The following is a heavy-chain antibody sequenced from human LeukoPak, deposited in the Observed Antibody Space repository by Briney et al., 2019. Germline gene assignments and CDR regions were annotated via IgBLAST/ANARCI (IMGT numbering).Heavy chain of an antibody. V-gene: IGHV3-48*02. J-gene: IGHJ5*02. Sequence: GGSLRLSCAASGVTFTTYVMNWVRQPPGKGLEWISYIGTRDTTVYYADSVKGRFTIPRDNAKNSLYLQMNSLRDEDTAIDYCARGRGSSWGQGTLVTVSS. CDR3: ARGRGSS. CDR1: GVTFTTYV. CDR2: IGTRDTTV. D-gene: IGHD2-21*01.